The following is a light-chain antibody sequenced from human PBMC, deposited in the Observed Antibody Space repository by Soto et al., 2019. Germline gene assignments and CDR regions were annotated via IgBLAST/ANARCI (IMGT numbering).Light chain of an antibody. J-gene: IGKJ4*01. CDR3: QQYATSPLT. V-gene: IGKV3-20*01. CDR1: QSFRGL. Sequence: EVVLTQSPVTLSLSPGERATLSCRASQSFRGLLAWYQQKPGQAPRLLIYGASGRATGVPDRISGSGSGTVFTLTIERVEAEDFAVYHCQQYATSPLTFGGGTTLEIK. CDR2: GAS.